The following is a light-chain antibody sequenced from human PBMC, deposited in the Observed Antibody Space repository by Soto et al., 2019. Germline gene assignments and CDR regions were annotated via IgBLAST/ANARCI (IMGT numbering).Light chain of an antibody. CDR2: DAD. V-gene: IGKV3-20*01. CDR1: HSVSSHF. CDR3: QQSASSVT. Sequence: DTVLSQSAGTLSLSPGETATLTCGARHSVSSHFLAWYQQKPGHAPTLLIYDADTRATGIPDRLSGSGFGTHFTLTISSLEPEDFPMYYCQQSASSVTFGQGTRLEIK. J-gene: IGKJ5*01.